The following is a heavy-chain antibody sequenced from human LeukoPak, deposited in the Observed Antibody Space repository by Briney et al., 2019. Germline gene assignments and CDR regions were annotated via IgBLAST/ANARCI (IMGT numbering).Heavy chain of an antibody. D-gene: IGHD2-21*02. CDR1: GFTFDDYA. CDR2: FSGDGLGT. CDR3: AKELRVSFNVMTAFY. J-gene: IGHJ4*01. Sequence: GGSLRLSCAASGFTFDDYAMHWVRHAAGKGLEWISLFSGDGLGTWYAGSVKGRFTISRDNGKNSLYLQMNSLTTKDSDLYYCAKELRVSFNVMTAFYWGHGTRVTVSS. V-gene: IGHV3-43*02.